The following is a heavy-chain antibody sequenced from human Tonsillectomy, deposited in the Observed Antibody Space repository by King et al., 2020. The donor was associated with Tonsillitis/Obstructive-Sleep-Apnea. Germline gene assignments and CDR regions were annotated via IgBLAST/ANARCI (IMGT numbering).Heavy chain of an antibody. J-gene: IGHJ4*02. CDR2: IIPILGIA. V-gene: IGHV1-69*10. CDR3: AREDDSSGYGFDY. D-gene: IGHD3-22*01. Sequence: VQLVESGAEVKKPGSSVKVSCKASGGTFSSYAISWVRQAPGQGLEWRGGIIPILGIANYAQKFQGRVTITADKSTSTAYMELSSLRSEDTAVYYCAREDDSSGYGFDYWGQGTLVTVSS. CDR1: GGTFSSYA.